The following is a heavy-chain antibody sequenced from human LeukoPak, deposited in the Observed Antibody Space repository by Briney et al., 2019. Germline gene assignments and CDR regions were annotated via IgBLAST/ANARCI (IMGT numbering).Heavy chain of an antibody. CDR1: GGSISSSNW. CDR2: IYHSGST. V-gene: IGHV4-4*02. J-gene: IGHJ4*02. CDR3: ARDPGPCGGDCYSS. Sequence: PSETLSLTCAVSGGSISSSNWWSWVRQPPGKGLEWIGEIYHSGSTNYNPSPKSRVTISVDKSKSQFSLKLSSVTAADTAVYYCARDPGPCGGDCYSSWGQGTLATVSS. D-gene: IGHD2-21*02.